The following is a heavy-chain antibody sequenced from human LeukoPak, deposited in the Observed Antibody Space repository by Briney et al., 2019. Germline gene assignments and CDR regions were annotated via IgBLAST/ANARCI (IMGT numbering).Heavy chain of an antibody. J-gene: IGHJ6*02. CDR1: GFTFSNAW. D-gene: IGHD6-6*01. CDR3: ARDDIAARYYYYGMDV. V-gene: IGHV3-66*01. Sequence: GGSLRLSCAASGFTFSNAWMSWVRQAPGKGLEGVSVIYSGGSTYYADSVKGRFTISRDNSKNTLYLQMNSLRADDTAVYYCARDDIAARYYYYGMDVWGQGTTVTVSS. CDR2: IYSGGST.